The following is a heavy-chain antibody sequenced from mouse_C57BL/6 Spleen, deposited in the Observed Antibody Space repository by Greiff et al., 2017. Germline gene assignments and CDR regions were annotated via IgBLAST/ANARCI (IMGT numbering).Heavy chain of an antibody. CDR2: IRSKSNNYAT. CDR1: GFSFNTYA. J-gene: IGHJ2*01. D-gene: IGHD1-1*02. V-gene: IGHV10-1*01. Sequence: DVMLVESGGGLVQPKGSLKLSCAASGFSFNTYAMNWVRQAPGKGLEWVARIRSKSNNYATYYADSVKDRVTISRDDSESMLYLQMNNLKTEDTAMYYCVREGHGDYFDYWGQGTTLTVSS. CDR3: VREGHGDYFDY.